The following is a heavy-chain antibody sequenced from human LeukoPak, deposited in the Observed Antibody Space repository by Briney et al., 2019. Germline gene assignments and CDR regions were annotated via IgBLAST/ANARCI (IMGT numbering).Heavy chain of an antibody. D-gene: IGHD6-19*01. V-gene: IGHV3-33*01. CDR1: GFTFSSYG. Sequence: PGGSLRLSCAASGFTFSSYGMHWVRQAPGKGLEWVAVIWYDGSNKYYADSVKGRFTISRDNSKNTLYLQMNSLRAEDTAVHYCARGYSSGWYTYYFDYWGQGTLVTVSS. J-gene: IGHJ4*02. CDR3: ARGYSSGWYTYYFDY. CDR2: IWYDGSNK.